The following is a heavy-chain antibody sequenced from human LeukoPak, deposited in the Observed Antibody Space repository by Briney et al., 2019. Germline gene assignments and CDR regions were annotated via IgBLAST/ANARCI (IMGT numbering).Heavy chain of an antibody. V-gene: IGHV3-21*06. Sequence: GGSLRLSCVASGFTYRRYSMNWVRQAPGKGLEWVSTISSGSDYIYHADSVRGRFTISRDNARNSLYLQMNSLRAEDTAVYYCARDGRDWGQGTLVTVSS. CDR3: ARDGRD. CDR2: ISSGSDYI. CDR1: GFTYRRYS. J-gene: IGHJ4*02.